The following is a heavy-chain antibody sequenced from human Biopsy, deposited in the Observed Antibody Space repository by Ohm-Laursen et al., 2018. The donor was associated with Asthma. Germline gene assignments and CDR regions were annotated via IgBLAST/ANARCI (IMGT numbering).Heavy chain of an antibody. Sequence: GSSVKVSCKASGYTFINYAIHWVRQAPGHSLEWMGWINAANGSTKYSQKFQGRLTISRDTSASTAYMDLSSLRSEDTAVYYRARTYFDFLTGQVHDAFAMWGQGTMVTVSS. J-gene: IGHJ3*02. CDR3: ARTYFDFLTGQVHDAFAM. CDR2: INAANGST. CDR1: GYTFINYA. V-gene: IGHV1-3*01. D-gene: IGHD3-9*01.